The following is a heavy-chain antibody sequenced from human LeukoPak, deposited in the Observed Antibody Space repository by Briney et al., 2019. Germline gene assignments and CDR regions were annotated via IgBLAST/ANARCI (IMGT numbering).Heavy chain of an antibody. D-gene: IGHD2-2*01. CDR1: GGSFSGYY. CDR3: ARANSRCSSTSCLAPYYYYYMDV. Sequence: SETLSLTCAVYGGSFSGYYWSWIRQPPGKGLEWIGEINHSGSTNYNPSLKSRVTISVDTSKNQFSLKLSSVTAADTAVYYCARANSRCSSTSCLAPYYYYYMDVWGKGTTVTVSS. CDR2: INHSGST. V-gene: IGHV4-34*01. J-gene: IGHJ6*03.